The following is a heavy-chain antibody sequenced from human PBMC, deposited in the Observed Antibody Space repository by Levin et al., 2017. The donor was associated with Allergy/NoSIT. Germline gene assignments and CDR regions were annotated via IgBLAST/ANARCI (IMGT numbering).Heavy chain of an antibody. CDR1: GFTFSSYS. V-gene: IGHV3-21*01. CDR3: ASHYSSSSFGYYYYYGMDV. CDR2: ISSSSSYI. D-gene: IGHD6-13*01. Sequence: PGGSLRLSCAASGFTFSSYSMNWVRQAPGKGLEWVSSISSSSSYIYYADSVKGRFTISRDNAKNSLYLQMNSLRAEDTAVYYCASHYSSSSFGYYYYYGMDVWGQGTTVTVSS. J-gene: IGHJ6*02.